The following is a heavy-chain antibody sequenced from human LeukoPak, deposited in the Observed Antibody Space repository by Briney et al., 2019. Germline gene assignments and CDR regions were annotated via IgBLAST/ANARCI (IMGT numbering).Heavy chain of an antibody. CDR2: IYNTGST. J-gene: IGHJ5*02. CDR1: GFSVSSNY. V-gene: IGHV3-53*01. CDR3: ASPYCSGGSCPNWFDP. D-gene: IGHD2-15*01. Sequence: GGSLRLSCAASGFSVSSNYMSWVRQAPGKGLEWVSVIYNTGSTYYADSVKGRFTISRDNSKNTLYLQMNSLRAEDTAIYYCASPYCSGGSCPNWFDPWGQGTLVTVSS.